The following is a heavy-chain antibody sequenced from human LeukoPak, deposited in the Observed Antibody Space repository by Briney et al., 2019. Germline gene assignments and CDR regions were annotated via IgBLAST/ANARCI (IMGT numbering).Heavy chain of an antibody. CDR3: ARNLPAADY. J-gene: IGHJ4*02. CDR2: IKQDGSEN. Sequence: GGSLRLSCEASGFTFSSYWMSWVRQAPGKGLEWVANIKQDGSENYYMGSVMGRFTISRDNAKSSLYLQMNSLRAKDTAVYYCARNLPAADYWGQGTLVTVSS. CDR1: GFTFSSYW. V-gene: IGHV3-7*01. D-gene: IGHD2-2*01.